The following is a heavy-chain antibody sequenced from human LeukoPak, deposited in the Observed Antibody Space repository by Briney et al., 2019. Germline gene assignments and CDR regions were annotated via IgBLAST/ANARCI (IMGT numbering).Heavy chain of an antibody. CDR2: ISSSSSTI. V-gene: IGHV3-48*01. Sequence: GGSLTLSCAASGFTFSSYSMNWVRQAPGKGLEGVSYISSSSSTIYYADSVKGRFTISRDNAKNSLYLQMNSLRAEDTAVYYCARDTVITFGGVPDYWGQGTLVTVSS. J-gene: IGHJ4*02. D-gene: IGHD3-16*01. CDR3: ARDTVITFGGVPDY. CDR1: GFTFSSYS.